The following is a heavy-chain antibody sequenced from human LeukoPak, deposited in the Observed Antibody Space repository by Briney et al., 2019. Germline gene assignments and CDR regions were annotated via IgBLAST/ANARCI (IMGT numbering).Heavy chain of an antibody. Sequence: GGSLRLSCAASGFTFSSYSMNWVRQAPGKGLEWVSSISSSSSYIYYADSVKGRFTISRDNAKNSLYLQVNSLRAEDTAVYYCARLRAMDYYFDYWGQGTLVTVSS. CDR1: GFTFSSYS. J-gene: IGHJ4*02. CDR3: ARLRAMDYYFDY. D-gene: IGHD5-18*01. V-gene: IGHV3-21*01. CDR2: ISSSSSYI.